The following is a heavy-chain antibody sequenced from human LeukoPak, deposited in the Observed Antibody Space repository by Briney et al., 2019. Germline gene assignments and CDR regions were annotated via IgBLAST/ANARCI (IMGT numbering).Heavy chain of an antibody. CDR1: GGSISSYY. CDR2: IYYSGST. Sequence: SETLSLTCTVSGGSISSYYWSWVRQPPGKGLEWIGDIYYSGSTNYNPSPKSRVTISVDTSKNQFSLKLSSVTAADTAVYYCARLRSGSGYYYYMDVWGKGTTVTVSS. CDR3: ARLRSGSGYYYYMDV. D-gene: IGHD1-14*01. J-gene: IGHJ6*03. V-gene: IGHV4-59*08.